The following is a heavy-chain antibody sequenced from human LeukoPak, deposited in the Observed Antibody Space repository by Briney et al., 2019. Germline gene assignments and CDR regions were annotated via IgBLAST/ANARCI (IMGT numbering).Heavy chain of an antibody. D-gene: IGHD5-24*01. CDR1: GDPISSSSYS. J-gene: IGHJ4*02. CDR3: AESRRRIETFDY. CDR2: IYYSGST. Sequence: SETLSLTCTVSGDPISSSSYSWGWIRQPPGKGLEWIGIIYYSGSTYYNPSLKSRVTISVDTSKNQFSLRLSSVTAADTAVYYCAESRRRIETFDYWGQGTLVTVSS. V-gene: IGHV4-39*01.